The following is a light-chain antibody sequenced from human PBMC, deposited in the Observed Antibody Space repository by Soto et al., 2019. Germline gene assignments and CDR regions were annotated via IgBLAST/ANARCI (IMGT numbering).Light chain of an antibody. CDR2: GVS. CDR3: QQYGISPRT. Sequence: EIVLTQSPCTLSVSPGDRATISCRASQSVRSSYLAWYQQKPGQAPRLLIYGVSRRATGIPDRLSGSGSGTDFTLTISRLEPEDFAVYYCQQYGISPRTFGQGTKLEIK. CDR1: QSVRSSY. V-gene: IGKV3-20*01. J-gene: IGKJ2*01.